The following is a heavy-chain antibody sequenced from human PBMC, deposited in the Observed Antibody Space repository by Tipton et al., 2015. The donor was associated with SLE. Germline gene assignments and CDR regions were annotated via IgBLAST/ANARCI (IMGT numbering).Heavy chain of an antibody. CDR2: ISSEGSDK. CDR1: GFTFSNYA. V-gene: IGHV3-33*05. Sequence: SLRLSCSASGFTFSNYAMYWVRQAPGKGLEWVSVISSEGSDKHYADSVKGRFTISRDNSKNALYLQMNRLRVEDTAVYYCAKDRPGKWEPILPYYFDYWGQGTLVTVSS. D-gene: IGHD1-26*01. CDR3: AKDRPGKWEPILPYYFDY. J-gene: IGHJ4*02.